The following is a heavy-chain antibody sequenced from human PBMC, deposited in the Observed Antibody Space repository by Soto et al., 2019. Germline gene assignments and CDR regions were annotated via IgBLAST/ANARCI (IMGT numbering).Heavy chain of an antibody. CDR1: GFTFSDYG. V-gene: IGHV3-30*03. CDR2: ISYDGSDK. J-gene: IGHJ3*02. Sequence: GGSLRLSCAASGFTFSDYGMHWVRQAPGTGLEWVAVISYDGSDKYYADSVKGRFTISRDNSKNRLYLQMNSLRAEDTAVYYCARDHPVADAFDIWGQGTMVTVSS. CDR3: ARDHPVADAFDI.